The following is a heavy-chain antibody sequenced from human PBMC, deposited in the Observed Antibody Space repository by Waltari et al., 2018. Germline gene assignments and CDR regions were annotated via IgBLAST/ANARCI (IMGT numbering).Heavy chain of an antibody. V-gene: IGHV4-34*01. Sequence: QVQLQQWGAGLLKPSETLSLTCAVYGGSFSGYYWSWIRQPPGKGLEWIGEINHSGSTNYNPSLKSRVTISVDTSKNQFSLKLSSVTAADTAVYYCARGSGKSWNYGGFDYWGQGTLVNVSS. CDR3: ARGSGKSWNYGGFDY. J-gene: IGHJ4*02. D-gene: IGHD1-7*01. CDR2: INHSGST. CDR1: GGSFSGYY.